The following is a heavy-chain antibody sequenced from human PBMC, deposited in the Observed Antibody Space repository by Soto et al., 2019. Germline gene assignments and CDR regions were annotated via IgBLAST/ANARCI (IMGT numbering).Heavy chain of an antibody. CDR1: GFTFSSYA. V-gene: IGHV3-11*01. Sequence: LRLSCAASGFTFSSYAMSWVRQAPGKGLEWVSYISSSGSTIYYADSVKGRFTISRDNAKNSLYLQMNSLRAEDTAVYYCARGLRFLEWLDYMDVWGKGTTVTVSS. J-gene: IGHJ6*03. CDR2: ISSSGSTI. D-gene: IGHD3-3*01. CDR3: ARGLRFLEWLDYMDV.